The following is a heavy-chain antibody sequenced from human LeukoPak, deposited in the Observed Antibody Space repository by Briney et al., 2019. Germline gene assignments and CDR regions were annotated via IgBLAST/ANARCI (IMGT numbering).Heavy chain of an antibody. CDR1: GFTFGDYA. CDR2: ISWKSDRI. J-gene: IGHJ4*02. D-gene: IGHD6-13*01. Sequence: GRSLRLSCAASGFTFGDYAMHWVRQAPGKGLEWVSGISWKSDRIGYADAVKGRFTISRDNAKNSLYLQMNSLRAEDTAVYYCARVSSSSDFDYWGQGTLVTVSS. V-gene: IGHV3-9*01. CDR3: ARVSSSSDFDY.